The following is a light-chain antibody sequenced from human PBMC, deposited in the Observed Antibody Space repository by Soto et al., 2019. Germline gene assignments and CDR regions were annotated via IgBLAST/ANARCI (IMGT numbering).Light chain of an antibody. Sequence: EIVMTQSPATLSVSPGERATLSCRASQSVSSNLAWYQQKPVQAPRLLIYGASTRATGIPARFSGSGSGTEFTLTISSLQSEDFAVYYRQQYNNWPPTFGQGTKVEIK. V-gene: IGKV3-15*01. CDR2: GAS. J-gene: IGKJ1*01. CDR3: QQYNNWPPT. CDR1: QSVSSN.